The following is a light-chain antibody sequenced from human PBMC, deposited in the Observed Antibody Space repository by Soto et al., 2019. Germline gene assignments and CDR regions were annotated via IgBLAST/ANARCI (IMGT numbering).Light chain of an antibody. CDR3: QQYNDWPPLT. Sequence: EIMMTQSPATVSVSPGETATLSCRASQSIRTNVAWYQQKPGQALRLLIYDASTRATGLSSRFSGSGSGTEFTLTISSLQSEDVAIYYCQQYNDWPPLTFGGGTRLEI. V-gene: IGKV3-15*01. J-gene: IGKJ4*01. CDR1: QSIRTN. CDR2: DAS.